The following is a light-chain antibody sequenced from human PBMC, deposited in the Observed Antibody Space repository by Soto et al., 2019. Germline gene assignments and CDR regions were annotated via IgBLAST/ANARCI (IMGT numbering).Light chain of an antibody. CDR3: SSYTSTSTYV. V-gene: IGLV2-14*01. CDR1: SSDVGGYNY. Sequence: QSALTQPASVSGSPGQSITISCTGTSSDVGGYNYVSWYQQYPGKAPKLMIYHVSNRPSGVSNRFSGSKSGNSASLTISGHQPEDAADYYCSSYTSTSTYVFGTGTKLTVL. CDR2: HVS. J-gene: IGLJ1*01.